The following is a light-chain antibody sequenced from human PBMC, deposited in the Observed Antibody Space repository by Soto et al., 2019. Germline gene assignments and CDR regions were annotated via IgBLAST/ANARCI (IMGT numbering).Light chain of an antibody. CDR3: ASYAGTKSV. V-gene: IGLV2-8*01. J-gene: IGLJ1*01. CDR2: EVT. CDR1: SSDVGGYNW. Sequence: QSALTQPPSASGSPGQSVTISCTGTSSDVGGYNWVSWYQQHPGKAPKLMIYEVTKRPSGVPARFSGSKSGNTASLTVSGLQADDEADYYCASYAGTKSVFGTWTKL.